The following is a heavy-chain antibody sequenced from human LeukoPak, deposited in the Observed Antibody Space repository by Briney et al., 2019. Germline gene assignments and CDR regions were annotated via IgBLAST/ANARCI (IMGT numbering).Heavy chain of an antibody. D-gene: IGHD2-15*01. CDR3: TKDYEWWGSRNWFGP. V-gene: IGHV3-64*01. J-gene: IGHJ5*02. CDR1: GFTFSSYA. Sequence: QSGGSLRLSCAASGFTFSSYAMHWVRQAPGKGLEYVSAISSNGGSTYYANSVKGRFTISRDNSKSMMYLQMNSLRDEDTAVYYCTKDYEWWGSRNWFGPWGQGTLVTVSS. CDR2: ISSNGGST.